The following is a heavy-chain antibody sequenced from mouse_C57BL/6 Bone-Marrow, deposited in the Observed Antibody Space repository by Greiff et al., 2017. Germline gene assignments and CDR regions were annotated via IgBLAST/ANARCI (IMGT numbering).Heavy chain of an antibody. J-gene: IGHJ2*01. CDR2: IDPENGDT. CDR3: TTSYYEVYFDY. V-gene: IGHV14-4*01. Sequence: EVQLQQSGAELVRPGASVKLSCTASGFNIKDDYMHWVKQRPEQGLEWIGWIDPENGDTEYASKFQGKATITPDTSSNTAYLQLSSLTSEDTAVYYCTTSYYEVYFDYWGQGTTLAVSS. CDR1: GFNIKDDY. D-gene: IGHD1-1*01.